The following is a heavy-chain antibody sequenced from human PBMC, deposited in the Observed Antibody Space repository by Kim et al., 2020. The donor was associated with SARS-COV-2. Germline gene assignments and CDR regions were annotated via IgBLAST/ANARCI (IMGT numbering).Heavy chain of an antibody. CDR2: IIPIFGTA. CDR3: ARISGSYQTPLRAFDI. D-gene: IGHD1-26*01. Sequence: SVKVSCKASGGTFSSYAISWVRQAPGQGLEWMGGIIPIFGTANYAQKSQGRVTITADESTSTAYMELSSLRSEDTAVYYCARISGSYQTPLRAFDIWGQGTMVTVSS. CDR1: GGTFSSYA. J-gene: IGHJ3*02. V-gene: IGHV1-69*13.